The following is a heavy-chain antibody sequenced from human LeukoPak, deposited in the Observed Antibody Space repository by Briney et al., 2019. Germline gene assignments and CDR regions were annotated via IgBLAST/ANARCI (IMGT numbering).Heavy chain of an antibody. CDR3: AKDQRPTPYSSGWYCLDY. D-gene: IGHD6-19*01. CDR1: GFTFSSYG. V-gene: IGHV3-30*02. J-gene: IGHJ4*02. Sequence: GGSLRLSCAASGFTFSSYGMHWVRQAPGKGLEWVAFIRYDGSNKYYADSVKGRFTISRDNSKNTLYLQMNSLRAEDTAVYYCAKDQRPTPYSSGWYCLDYWGQGTLVTVSS. CDR2: IRYDGSNK.